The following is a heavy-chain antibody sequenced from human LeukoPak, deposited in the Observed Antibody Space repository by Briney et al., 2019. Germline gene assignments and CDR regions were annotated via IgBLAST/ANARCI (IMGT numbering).Heavy chain of an antibody. J-gene: IGHJ4*02. D-gene: IGHD6-13*01. CDR3: ARGGGTIAGTGIPFDY. V-gene: IGHV1-2*02. CDR2: INHNSGGT. Sequence: ASVKVSCKASGYTFTGYYLHWVRQAPGQGLEWMGWINHNSGGTKYAQKFQGRVTMTRDTSISTAYMELGSLTSDDTAVYYCARGGGTIAGTGIPFDYWGQGTLVTVSS. CDR1: GYTFTGYY.